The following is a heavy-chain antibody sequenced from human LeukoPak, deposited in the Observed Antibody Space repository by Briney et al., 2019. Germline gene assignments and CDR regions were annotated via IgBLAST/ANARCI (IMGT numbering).Heavy chain of an antibody. Sequence: ASVKVSCKASGYTFTTYDINWVRQATGQGLEWMGWMNPNSGNTGYARNFQGRVTITRNTSISTAYMELSSLRSEDTAVYYCARDLVWSSCSSTSCPPGVAFDIWGQGTMVTVSS. CDR1: GYTFTTYD. CDR2: MNPNSGNT. V-gene: IGHV1-8*03. CDR3: ARDLVWSSCSSTSCPPGVAFDI. J-gene: IGHJ3*02. D-gene: IGHD2-2*01.